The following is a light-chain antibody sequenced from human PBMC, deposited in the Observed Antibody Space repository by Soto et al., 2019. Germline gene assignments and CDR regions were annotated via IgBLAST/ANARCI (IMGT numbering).Light chain of an antibody. J-gene: IGKJ1*01. Sequence: DIQTTQSPSALSASVGDGVTITCRSREPISNWLAWYPPQPGKAPNLLIYMTSSLESGVPPRFSGSGSGTEFTLTISSLQPDDFATYSYQHGETFGQGTKVDTK. CDR1: EPISNW. CDR2: MTS. V-gene: IGKV1-5*03. CDR3: QHGET.